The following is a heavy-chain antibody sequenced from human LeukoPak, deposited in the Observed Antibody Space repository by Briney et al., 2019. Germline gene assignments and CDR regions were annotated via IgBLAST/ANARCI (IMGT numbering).Heavy chain of an antibody. Sequence: SETLSLTCTVSGDSISSGTYYWSWIRHFPGKGLEWIGYIYRSGSAYSNPSLKSRVAMSVDTSKNQLSLNLTSVTAADTAVYFCARDLGTAYYYYFDIWGKGTAVTV. V-gene: IGHV4-31*03. J-gene: IGHJ6*03. CDR2: IYRSGSA. D-gene: IGHD3-16*01. CDR1: GDSISSGTYY. CDR3: ARDLGTAYYYYFDI.